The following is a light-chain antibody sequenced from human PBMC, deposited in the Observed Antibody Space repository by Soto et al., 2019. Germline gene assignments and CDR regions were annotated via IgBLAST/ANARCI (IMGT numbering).Light chain of an antibody. Sequence: VLTQPPSASGTPGQRVTISCSGSSSNIGSNYVYWYQQLPGTAPKLLIYRNNQRLSGVPDRFSGSKSGTSASLAISGLLSEDKAAYYGAAWDDSLRGVLFCGGTDLTVL. CDR1: SSNIGSNY. CDR3: AAWDDSLRGVL. CDR2: RNN. J-gene: IGLJ2*01. V-gene: IGLV1-47*01.